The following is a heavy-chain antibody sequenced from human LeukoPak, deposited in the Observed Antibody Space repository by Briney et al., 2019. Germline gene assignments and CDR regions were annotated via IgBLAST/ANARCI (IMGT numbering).Heavy chain of an antibody. CDR2: ISGSGGST. CDR1: GFTFSSYA. D-gene: IGHD5-12*01. Sequence: GASLRLSCAASGFTFSSYAMSWVRQAPGKGLEWVSAISGSGGSTYYADSVKGRFTISRDNSKNTLYLQMNSLRAEDTAVYHCAKDQGGYDLTDFDYWGQGTLVTVSS. CDR3: AKDQGGYDLTDFDY. J-gene: IGHJ4*02. V-gene: IGHV3-23*01.